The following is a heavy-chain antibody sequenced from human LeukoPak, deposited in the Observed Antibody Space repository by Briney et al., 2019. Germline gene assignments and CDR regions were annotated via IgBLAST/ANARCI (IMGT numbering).Heavy chain of an antibody. CDR1: GGSISSGSYY. CDR2: IYTSGST. D-gene: IGHD3-9*01. Sequence: SETLSLTCTVSGGSISSGSYYWSWIRQPAGKGLEWIGRIYTSGSTNYNPSLKSRVTISVDTSKNQFSLKLSSATAADTAVYYCAREGYDILTGTFDYWGQGTLVTVSS. V-gene: IGHV4-61*02. J-gene: IGHJ4*02. CDR3: AREGYDILTGTFDY.